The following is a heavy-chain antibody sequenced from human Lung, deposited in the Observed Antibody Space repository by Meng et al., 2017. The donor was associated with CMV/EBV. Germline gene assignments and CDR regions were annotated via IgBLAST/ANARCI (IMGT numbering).Heavy chain of an antibody. CDR3: ARVYYDSTNYYFSFGY. CDR1: GSSFGNYA. Sequence: GGSXRLXCVGSGSSFGNYAMHWVRQAPGKGLEWVAVISYDGDKKFYTDSVKGRFTISRDNSKNTLILQMNSLRTEDTAVYYCARVYYDSTNYYFSFGYWGQGTXVTVSS. D-gene: IGHD3-22*01. CDR2: ISYDGDKK. V-gene: IGHV3-30*04. J-gene: IGHJ4*02.